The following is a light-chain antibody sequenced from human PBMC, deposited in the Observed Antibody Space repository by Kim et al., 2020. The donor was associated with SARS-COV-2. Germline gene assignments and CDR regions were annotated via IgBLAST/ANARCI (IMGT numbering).Light chain of an antibody. CDR1: QSISSY. J-gene: IGKJ4*01. V-gene: IGKV1-39*01. CDR2: AAS. CDR3: QKNYSNPST. Sequence: DIQMTQSPSSLSASVGDRVTITCRASQSISSYLNWYQQKPGKAPKLLIYAASSLQSGVPSRFSGSGSGTDFTLTISSLQPEDFATYYCQKNYSNPSTFGGRTKVDIK.